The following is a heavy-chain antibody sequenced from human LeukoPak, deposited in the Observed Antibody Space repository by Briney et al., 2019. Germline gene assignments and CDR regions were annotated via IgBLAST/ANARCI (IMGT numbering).Heavy chain of an antibody. CDR1: GGSISSRNW. CDR3: ASIQYYYDSSGYSEARDYFDY. CDR2: IYYSGST. J-gene: IGHJ4*02. Sequence: PSGTLSLTCAVSGGSISSRNWWSWVRQPPGKGLEWIGSIYYSGSTYYNPSLKSRVTISVDTSKNQFSLKLSSVTAADTAVYYCASIQYYYDSSGYSEARDYFDYWGQGTLVTVSS. D-gene: IGHD3-22*01. V-gene: IGHV4-4*02.